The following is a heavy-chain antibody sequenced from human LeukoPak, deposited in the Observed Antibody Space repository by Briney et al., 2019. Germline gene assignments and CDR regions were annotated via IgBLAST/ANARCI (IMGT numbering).Heavy chain of an antibody. CDR1: GFTFSMYW. V-gene: IGHV3-74*01. Sequence: GGSLRLSCTASGFTFSMYWMHWVRQARGKGPVWVSRITSDGSTTIYADSVKGRFTISRDNAKNTLYLQMNSLRAEDTAVYYCVRDSRYTMDVWGQETTVTVPS. D-gene: IGHD5-18*01. CDR3: VRDSRYTMDV. CDR2: ITSDGSTT. J-gene: IGHJ6*02.